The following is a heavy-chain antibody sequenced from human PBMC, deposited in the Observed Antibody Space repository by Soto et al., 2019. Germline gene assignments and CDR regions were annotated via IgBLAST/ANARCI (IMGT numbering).Heavy chain of an antibody. V-gene: IGHV1-2*02. CDR3: AKSDGSCYRCNWFDP. D-gene: IGHD2-15*01. CDR1: GYTFTGYY. Sequence: ASVKVSCKASGYTFTGYYMHWVRQAPGQGLEWMGWINPNSGGTNYAQKFQGRVTMTRDTSISTAYMELSRLRSDDTAVYYCAKSDGSCYRCNWFDPWGQGTLVTVSS. J-gene: IGHJ5*02. CDR2: INPNSGGT.